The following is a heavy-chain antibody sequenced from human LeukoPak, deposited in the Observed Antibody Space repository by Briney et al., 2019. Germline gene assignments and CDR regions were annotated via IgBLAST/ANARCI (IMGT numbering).Heavy chain of an antibody. CDR3: ARSAYYYDNL. J-gene: IGHJ4*02. Sequence: PGGSLRLSCAASSFTFSNYGMHWVRQARGKGLEWVAVIWFDGTSKYYADSVKGRFTISRDNSKNTLYLQMNSLRAEDTAVYYCARSAYYYDNLWGQGTLVTVSS. CDR1: SFTFSNYG. D-gene: IGHD3-22*01. V-gene: IGHV3-33*01. CDR2: IWFDGTSK.